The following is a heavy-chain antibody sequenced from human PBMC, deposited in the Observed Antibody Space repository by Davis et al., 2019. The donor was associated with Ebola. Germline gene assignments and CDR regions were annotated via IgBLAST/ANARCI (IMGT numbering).Heavy chain of an antibody. J-gene: IGHJ4*02. V-gene: IGHV3-74*03. CDR3: GSVFEY. CDR2: INSDGSTT. Sequence: PGGSLRLSCAASGFTLSRHWMHWVRQAPGKGLVWVSRINSDGSTTKYADSVKGRFTISRDNAKNTLSLQMNSLRAEDTAVYYCGSVFEYWSQGTLVTVSS. CDR1: GFTLSRHW.